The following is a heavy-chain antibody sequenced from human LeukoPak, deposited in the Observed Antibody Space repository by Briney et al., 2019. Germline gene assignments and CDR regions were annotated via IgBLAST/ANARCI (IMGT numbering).Heavy chain of an antibody. CDR2: IYYSGST. D-gene: IGHD3-3*01. J-gene: IGHJ4*02. CDR1: DGSISSYY. Sequence: SETLSLTCTVSDGSISSYYWSWIRQPPGKGLEWIGSIYYSGSTYYNPSLKSRVTISVDTSKNQFSLKLSSVTAADTAVYYCARRPYYDFWSGYYKGPYFDYWGQGTLVTVSS. V-gene: IGHV4-39*01. CDR3: ARRPYYDFWSGYYKGPYFDY.